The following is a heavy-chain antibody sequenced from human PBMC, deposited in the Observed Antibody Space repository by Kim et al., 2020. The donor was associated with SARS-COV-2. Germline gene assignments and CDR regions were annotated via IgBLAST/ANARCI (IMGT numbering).Heavy chain of an antibody. CDR3: ATVPAYGSVPGWFDP. CDR1: GYTLTELS. CDR2: FDPEDGET. Sequence: ASVKVSCKVSGYTLTELSMHWVRQAPGKGLEWMGGFDPEDGETIYAQKFQGRVTMTEDTSTDTAYMELSSLRSEDTAVYYCATVPAYGSVPGWFDPWGQGTLVTVSS. V-gene: IGHV1-24*01. D-gene: IGHD3-10*01. J-gene: IGHJ5*02.